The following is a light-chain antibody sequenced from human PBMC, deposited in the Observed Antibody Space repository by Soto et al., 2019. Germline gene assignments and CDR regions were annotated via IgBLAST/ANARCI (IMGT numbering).Light chain of an antibody. J-gene: IGKJ1*01. CDR3: QQYNKWPLT. CDR2: GAS. CDR1: QSVSNN. V-gene: IGKV3-15*01. Sequence: ESVLTQSPGTLSLSPVERATLSCRSSQSVSNNYLAWYQQKPGQAPRLLIYGASTRATGIPVRFSGSASGTEFTLTISSLQSEDFTVYYCQQYNKWPLTFGQGTKVDIK.